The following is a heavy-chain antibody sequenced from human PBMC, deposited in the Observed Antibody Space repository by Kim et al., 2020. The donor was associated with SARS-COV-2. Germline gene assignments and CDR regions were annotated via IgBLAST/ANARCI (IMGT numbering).Heavy chain of an antibody. CDR2: IYYSGST. Sequence: SETLSLTCTVSGGSISSSSYYWGWIRQPPGKGLEWIGSIYYSGSTYYNPSLKSRVTISVDTSKNQFSLKLSSVTAADTAVYYCARLRSPRKGGIAVAGTPHYWGQGTLVTVSS. J-gene: IGHJ4*02. D-gene: IGHD6-19*01. V-gene: IGHV4-39*01. CDR1: GGSISSSSYY. CDR3: ARLRSPRKGGIAVAGTPHY.